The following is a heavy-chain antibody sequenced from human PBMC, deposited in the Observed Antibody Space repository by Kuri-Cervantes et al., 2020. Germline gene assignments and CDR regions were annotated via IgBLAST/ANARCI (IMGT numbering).Heavy chain of an antibody. CDR2: IDPDIGRT. CDR3: AREPRLGGSYSDY. D-gene: IGHD3-10*01. J-gene: IGHJ4*02. V-gene: IGHV1-2*02. CDR1: GYTLTELS. Sequence: ASVKVSCKVSGYTLTELSMHWVRQAPGQGPEWMGWIDPDIGRTLYSQKFQGRVMLTRDTSTTTAYMDLNRLTFDDTAVYFCAREPRLGGSYSDYWGQGTLVTVSS.